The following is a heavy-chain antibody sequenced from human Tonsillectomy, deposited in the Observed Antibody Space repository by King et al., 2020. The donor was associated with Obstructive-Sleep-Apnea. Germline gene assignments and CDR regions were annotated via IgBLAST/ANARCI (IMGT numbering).Heavy chain of an antibody. CDR1: GGSFSGYY. J-gene: IGHJ4*02. CDR2: INHSGST. V-gene: IGHV4-34*01. Sequence: VQLQQWGAGLLKPSETLSLTCAVYGGSFSGYYWSWIRQPPGKGLDWIGEINHSGSTNYNPSLKSRVTFSLDTSKNQFSLELSSVTAADTAVYYCARGGWGSSWPFDYWGQGTLVTVSS. D-gene: IGHD6-13*01. CDR3: ARGGWGSSWPFDY.